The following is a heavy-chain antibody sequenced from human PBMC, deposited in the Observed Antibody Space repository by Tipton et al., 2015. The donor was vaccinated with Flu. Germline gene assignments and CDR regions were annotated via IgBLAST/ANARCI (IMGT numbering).Heavy chain of an antibody. CDR2: FYYTGDT. CDR3: ARLHSFYFYMDV. D-gene: IGHD4-11*01. J-gene: IGHJ6*03. CDR1: GDSMTSTSYY. V-gene: IGHV4-39*01. Sequence: TLSLTCIVSGDSMTSTSYYWGWIRQPPGKGLEWIGSFYYTGDTFYMPSLRSRTTISVDMSKNQFSLNLNSVTAADTAVYYCARLHSFYFYMDVWGKGTTVTVSS.